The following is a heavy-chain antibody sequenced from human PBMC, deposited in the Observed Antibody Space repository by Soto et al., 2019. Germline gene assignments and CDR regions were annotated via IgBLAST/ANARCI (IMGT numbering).Heavy chain of an antibody. CDR1: GGSTSSYY. CDR3: ARICAYSSGWYTYYFDY. Sequence: QVQLQESGPGLVKPSETLSLTCTVSGGSTSSYYWGWIRQPPGKALEWIGYFFYGGTSNYNPSLRSRVTISGDTAENQLSLRLTSVTAADTAVYYCARICAYSSGWYTYYFDYWGHGILVTVSS. CDR2: FFYGGTS. J-gene: IGHJ4*01. D-gene: IGHD6-13*01. V-gene: IGHV4-59*01.